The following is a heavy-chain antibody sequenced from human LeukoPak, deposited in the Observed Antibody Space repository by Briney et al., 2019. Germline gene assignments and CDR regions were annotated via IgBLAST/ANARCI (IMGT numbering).Heavy chain of an antibody. CDR3: ARRRIAARRGFDY. CDR1: GGSFSGYY. CDR2: INHSGST. Sequence: KSSETLSLTCAVYGGSFSGYYWSWIRQPPGKGLEWIGEINHSGSTNYNPSLKSRVTISVDTSKNQFSLKLSSVTAADTAVYYCARRRIAARRGFDYWGQGTLVTVSS. J-gene: IGHJ4*02. V-gene: IGHV4-34*01. D-gene: IGHD6-6*01.